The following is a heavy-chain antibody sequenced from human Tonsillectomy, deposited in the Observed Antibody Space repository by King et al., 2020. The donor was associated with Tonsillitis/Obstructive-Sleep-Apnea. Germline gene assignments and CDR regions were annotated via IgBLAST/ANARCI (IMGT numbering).Heavy chain of an antibody. J-gene: IGHJ6*03. CDR1: GGSFSGXY. D-gene: IGHD4-17*01. Sequence: HVQLQQWGAGLLKPSEPLSLTCTXXGGSFSGXYWTWIRQPPGKGLEWIGEINHSGSTNYNPSLKSRVTIAVDTSKNQFSLKLNSVTAADTAVYYCARGIMSTVLFPYYMDVWGKGTTVTVSS. CDR3: ARGIMSTVLFPYYMDV. CDR2: INHSGST. V-gene: IGHV4-34*01.